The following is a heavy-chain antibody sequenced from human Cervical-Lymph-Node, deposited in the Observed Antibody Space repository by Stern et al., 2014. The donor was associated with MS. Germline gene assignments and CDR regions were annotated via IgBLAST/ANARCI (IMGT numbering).Heavy chain of an antibody. Sequence: VHLVESGAEVKKPGSSVKVSCKASGGTFSSQAISWVRQAPGQGLEWLGGIIPLFGAAHYAQKLQGRVTITADESTSTAYMELRSLRSEDTAVYYCARDEIGQTTTHYYYYGMDVWGQGTTVTVSS. V-gene: IGHV1-69*01. D-gene: IGHD1-1*01. J-gene: IGHJ6*02. CDR1: GGTFSSQA. CDR3: ARDEIGQTTTHYYYYGMDV. CDR2: IIPLFGAA.